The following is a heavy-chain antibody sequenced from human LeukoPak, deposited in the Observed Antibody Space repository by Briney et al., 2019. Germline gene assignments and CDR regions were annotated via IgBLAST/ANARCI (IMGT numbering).Heavy chain of an antibody. CDR3: AREPPWDGDYYFDY. CDR1: GFTFSSYA. V-gene: IGHV3-30*04. D-gene: IGHD4-17*01. CDR2: ISYDGSNK. J-gene: IGHJ4*02. Sequence: GGSLRLSCAASGFTFSSYAMHWVRQAPGKGLEWVAVISYDGSNKYYAGSVKGRFTISRDNSKNTLYLQMNSLRAEDTAVYYCAREPPWDGDYYFDYWGQGTLVTVSS.